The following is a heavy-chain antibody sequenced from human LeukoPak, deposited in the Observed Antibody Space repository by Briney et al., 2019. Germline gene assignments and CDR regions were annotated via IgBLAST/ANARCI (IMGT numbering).Heavy chain of an antibody. V-gene: IGHV1-2*02. CDR1: GYTFTSYD. CDR2: MNPNSGGT. D-gene: IGHD3-22*01. Sequence: ASVKVSCKASGYTFTSYDINWVRQATGQGLEWMGWMNPNSGGTNYAQKFQGRVTMTRDTSISTAYMELSRLRSDDTAVYYCARDLTYDSSGYYFDYWGQGTLVTVSS. J-gene: IGHJ4*02. CDR3: ARDLTYDSSGYYFDY.